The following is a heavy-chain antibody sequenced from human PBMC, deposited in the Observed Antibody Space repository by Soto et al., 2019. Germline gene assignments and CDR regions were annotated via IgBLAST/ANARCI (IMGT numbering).Heavy chain of an antibody. Sequence: QLLESGPGLVTPSETLSLTCTVSGGSISSSSYYWGWIRQPPGKGLEWIGSIYYSGSTYYNPSLKSRVTISVDTSKNQFSLKLSSVTAADTAVYYCARSYYDILTGYYFDYWGQGTLVTVSS. J-gene: IGHJ4*02. D-gene: IGHD3-9*01. V-gene: IGHV4-39*01. CDR3: ARSYYDILTGYYFDY. CDR2: IYYSGST. CDR1: GGSISSSSYY.